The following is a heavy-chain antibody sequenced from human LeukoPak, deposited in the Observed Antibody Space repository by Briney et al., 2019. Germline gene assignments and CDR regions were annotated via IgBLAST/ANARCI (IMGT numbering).Heavy chain of an antibody. D-gene: IGHD2-2*01. CDR2: ILLDGSKE. V-gene: IGHV3-30*02. CDR3: AKDVPTAYFDY. J-gene: IGHJ4*02. Sequence: GGSLRLSCVASGFTFSRYGMHWVRQAPGKGLEWVAVILLDGSKEFYTDSVKGRFTISRDNSKNMLYLQMNSLRAEDTAVYYCAKDVPTAYFDYWGQGTLVTVSS. CDR1: GFTFSRYG.